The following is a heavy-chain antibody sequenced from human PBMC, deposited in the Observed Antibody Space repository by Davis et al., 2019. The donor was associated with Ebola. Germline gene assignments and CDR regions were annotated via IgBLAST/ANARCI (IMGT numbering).Heavy chain of an antibody. CDR1: GYTFTSYY. CDR2: INPSGGST. V-gene: IGHV1-46*01. D-gene: IGHD3-3*01. J-gene: IGHJ5*02. Sequence: AASVKVSCKASGYTFTSYYMHWVRQAPGQGLEWMGIINPSGGSTSYAQKFQGRVTMTRDTSTSTVYMELSSLRSDDTAVYYCARRSAQKYDFWSCYQKWVEPLGQGNLGT. CDR3: ARRSAQKYDFWSCYQKWVEP.